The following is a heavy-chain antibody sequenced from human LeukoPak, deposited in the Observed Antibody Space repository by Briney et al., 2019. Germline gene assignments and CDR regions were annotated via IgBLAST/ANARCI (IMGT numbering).Heavy chain of an antibody. D-gene: IGHD6-13*01. J-gene: IGHJ6*03. CDR3: ARDRGIAAAGYYYYMDV. V-gene: IGHV4-59*12. Sequence: SETLSLTCTVSGGSISSYYWSWIRQPPGKGQEWIGYIYYSGSTNYNPSLKSRVTISVDTSKNQFSLKLSSVTAADTAVYYCARDRGIAAAGYYYYMDVWGKGTTVTISS. CDR1: GGSISSYY. CDR2: IYYSGST.